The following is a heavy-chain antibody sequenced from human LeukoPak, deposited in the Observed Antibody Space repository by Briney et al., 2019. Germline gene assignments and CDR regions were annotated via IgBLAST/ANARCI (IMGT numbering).Heavy chain of an antibody. V-gene: IGHV4-39*02. D-gene: IGHD3-16*02. CDR3: ARTYDYVWGSYRSHSFDS. CDR2: LYHTGSA. CDR1: GDSISTSTYY. Sequence: PSETLSLTCTVSGDSISTSTYYWGWIRQAPGKGLEWIGSLYHTGSAYYNPSLKSRVTISMDVSKNHFSLKLSSVTAADTAVYYCARTYDYVWGSYRSHSFDSWGQGTLVTVSS. J-gene: IGHJ5*01.